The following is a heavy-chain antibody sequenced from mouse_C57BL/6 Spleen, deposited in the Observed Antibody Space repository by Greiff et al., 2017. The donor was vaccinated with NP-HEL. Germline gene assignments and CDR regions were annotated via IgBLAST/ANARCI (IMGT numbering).Heavy chain of an antibody. V-gene: IGHV14-1*01. CDR3: TPGFRSRGFAY. J-gene: IGHJ3*01. CDR1: GFNITDYY. Sequence: VQLQQSGAELVRPGASVKLSCTASGFNITDYYMHWVKQRPEQGLEWIGRIGPEDGDTEYAPKFQGKATMTADTSSNTAYLQISSLTSEDTAVYYCTPGFRSRGFAYWGQGTLVTVSA. CDR2: IGPEDGDT.